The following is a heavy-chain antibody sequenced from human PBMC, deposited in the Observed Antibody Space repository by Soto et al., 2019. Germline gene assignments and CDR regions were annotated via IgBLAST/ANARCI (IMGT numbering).Heavy chain of an antibody. CDR1: GFTFSSYA. V-gene: IGHV3-30-3*01. CDR3: ARETMITFGGVIVTRNYYYYGMDV. D-gene: IGHD3-16*02. CDR2: ISYDGSNK. J-gene: IGHJ6*02. Sequence: QVQLVESGGGVVQPGRSLRLSCAASGFTFSSYAMHWVRQAPGKGLEWVAVISYDGSNKYYADSVKGRFTISRDNSKNTLYRKMNSLRAEDTAVYYCARETMITFGGVIVTRNYYYYGMDVWGQGTTVTVSS.